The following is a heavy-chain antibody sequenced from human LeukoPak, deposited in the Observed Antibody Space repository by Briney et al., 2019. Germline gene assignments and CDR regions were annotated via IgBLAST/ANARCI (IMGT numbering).Heavy chain of an antibody. J-gene: IGHJ5*02. Sequence: GGSLRLSCAASGFTFSSYAMSWVRQAPGKGLEWVSNIRGSDGSTYYADSVKGRFTISRDNLKNTLYLQMNSLRAEDTAVYYCAKGNGDYVRVWFDRWGQGTLVTVSS. CDR1: GFTFSSYA. D-gene: IGHD4-17*01. CDR3: AKGNGDYVRVWFDR. V-gene: IGHV3-23*01. CDR2: IRGSDGST.